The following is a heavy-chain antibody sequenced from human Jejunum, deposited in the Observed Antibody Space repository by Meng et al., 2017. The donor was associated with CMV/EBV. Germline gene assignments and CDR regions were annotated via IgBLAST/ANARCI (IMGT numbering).Heavy chain of an antibody. J-gene: IGHJ4*02. CDR2: IDWGDDQ. CDR3: ARMCTEADGTPCDYFDY. Sequence: STAEMCVCWVRQPPGTTLEWLALIDWGDDQYYNTSLKSRLTISEDTSKDQVVLTLTNVDPVDTATYYCARMCTEADGTPCDYFDYWGQGTLVTVSS. V-gene: IGHV2-70*18. CDR1: STAEMC. D-gene: IGHD6-13*01.